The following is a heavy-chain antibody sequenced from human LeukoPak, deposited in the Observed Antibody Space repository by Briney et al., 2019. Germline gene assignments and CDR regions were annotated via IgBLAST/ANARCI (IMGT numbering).Heavy chain of an antibody. CDR2: IDHRGNT. V-gene: IGHV4-4*02. Sequence: SDPQSLTCAVSGDSITNIHWRNWVRQPPGKGLEWIAEIDHRGNTNYNPSLKIRVTISADKSKNQFSLKLNSVTAADTAVYYCARGYGPGYWGQGTLVTVSA. D-gene: IGHD4-17*01. CDR1: GDSITNIHW. CDR3: ARGYGPGY. J-gene: IGHJ4*02.